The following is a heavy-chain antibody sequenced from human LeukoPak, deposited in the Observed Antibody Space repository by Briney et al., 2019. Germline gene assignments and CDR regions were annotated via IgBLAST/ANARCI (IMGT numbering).Heavy chain of an antibody. V-gene: IGHV4-4*07. CDR2: IYTSGST. CDR1: GGSISSYY. J-gene: IGHJ3*02. Sequence: PSETLSLTCTVSGGSISSYYWSWIRQPAGKGLEWIGRIYTSGSTNYNPSLKSRVTMSVDTSKNQFSLKLSSVTAADTAVYYCARGCSGGSCYYDAFDNWGQGTMVTVSS. CDR3: ARGCSGGSCYYDAFDN. D-gene: IGHD2-15*01.